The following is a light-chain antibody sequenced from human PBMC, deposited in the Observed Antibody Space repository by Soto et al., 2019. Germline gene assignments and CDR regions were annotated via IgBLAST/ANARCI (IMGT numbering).Light chain of an antibody. CDR2: GAS. J-gene: IGKJ2*01. Sequence: EIVLTQSPGTLSLSPGERATLSCRASQSVNSNYLAWYHQKPGQAPRLLIYGASSRATGIPDRFSGSGSGTDFTLTISRLEPEYFAVYYCQQYGSSPLYTFGQVTKLEIK. V-gene: IGKV3-20*01. CDR3: QQYGSSPLYT. CDR1: QSVNSNY.